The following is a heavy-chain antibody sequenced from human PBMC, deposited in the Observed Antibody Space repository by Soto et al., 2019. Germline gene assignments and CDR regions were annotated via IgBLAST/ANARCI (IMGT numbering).Heavy chain of an antibody. CDR1: SGSISSSNW. CDR2: IYHSGST. CDR3: ARCGSGWYNYYYYMDV. D-gene: IGHD6-19*01. V-gene: IGHV4-4*02. J-gene: IGHJ6*03. Sequence: QVQLQELGPGLVKPSGTLSLTCAVSSGSISSSNWWSWVRQPPGKGLEWIGEIYHSGSTNYNPSLKSRVTISVDKSKNQFSLKLSSVTAADTAVYYCARCGSGWYNYYYYMDVWGKGTTVTVSS.